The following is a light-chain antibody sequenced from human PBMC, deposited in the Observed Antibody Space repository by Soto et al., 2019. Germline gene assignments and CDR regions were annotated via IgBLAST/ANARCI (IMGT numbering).Light chain of an antibody. Sequence: QSVLTQPASVSGSPGQSITISCTGTSSDVGGSNFVSWYQQHPGKVPKLMIYEVSNRPSGVSNRFSGSKSGNTASPTISGLQADDEADYYCSSSSSTSTIFGGGTKLTVL. J-gene: IGLJ2*01. CDR1: SSDVGGSNF. CDR3: SSSSSTSTI. V-gene: IGLV2-14*01. CDR2: EVS.